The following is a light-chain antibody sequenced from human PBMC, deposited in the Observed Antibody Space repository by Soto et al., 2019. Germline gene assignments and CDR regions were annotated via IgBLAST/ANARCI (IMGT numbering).Light chain of an antibody. J-gene: IGKJ1*01. CDR1: QRISSY. Sequence: DLQMTQSPSSLSASVGDRVTITCRASQRISSYLNWYQQKPGKVPKLLIYAASSLQSGVPSRFSSSGSGTDFTLTISSLQPEDFATYYCQQSYSAPRTFGQGTKVEIK. CDR2: AAS. CDR3: QQSYSAPRT. V-gene: IGKV1-39*01.